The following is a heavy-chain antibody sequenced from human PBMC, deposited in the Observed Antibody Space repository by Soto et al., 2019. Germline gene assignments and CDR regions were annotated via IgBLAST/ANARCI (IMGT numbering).Heavy chain of an antibody. Sequence: PSETLSLTCAVSGGSISSSNWWSWVRQPPGKGLEWIGEIYHSGSTNYNPSLKSRVTISVDTSKNQFSLKLSSVTAADTAVYYCASMSSYDSNDYWGQGTLVTVSS. D-gene: IGHD3-22*01. CDR3: ASMSSYDSNDY. CDR1: GGSISSSNW. V-gene: IGHV4-4*02. CDR2: IYHSGST. J-gene: IGHJ4*02.